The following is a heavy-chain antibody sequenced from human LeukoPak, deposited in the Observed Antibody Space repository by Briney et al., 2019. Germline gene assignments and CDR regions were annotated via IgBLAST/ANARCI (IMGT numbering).Heavy chain of an antibody. V-gene: IGHV4-59*08. CDR2: ISYSGST. D-gene: IGHD3-22*01. Sequence: SETLSLTCSVSGVSISNYYWSWIRQPPGKGLEWIGYISYSGSTNYNPSLKSRVTISLDTSKNQFSLKLSSVTAADTAVYYCARVDYYDSSGIDYWGQGTLVTVSS. CDR3: ARVDYYDSSGIDY. J-gene: IGHJ4*02. CDR1: GVSISNYY.